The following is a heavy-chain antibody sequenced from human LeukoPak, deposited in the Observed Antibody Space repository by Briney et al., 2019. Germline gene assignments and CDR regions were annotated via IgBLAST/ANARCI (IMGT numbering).Heavy chain of an antibody. CDR2: IRYDGSNN. D-gene: IGHD6-19*01. Sequence: GGSLRLSCVASDFTFSNFGMHWVRQAPGKGLEWLSFIRYDGSNNYHADSVKGRFSISRGNSKNTLHLQMNTLRPDDTAVYYCARTAVAGTLRWFDLWGQGTLVIVSS. CDR3: ARTAVAGTLRWFDL. V-gene: IGHV3-30*02. CDR1: DFTFSNFG. J-gene: IGHJ5*02.